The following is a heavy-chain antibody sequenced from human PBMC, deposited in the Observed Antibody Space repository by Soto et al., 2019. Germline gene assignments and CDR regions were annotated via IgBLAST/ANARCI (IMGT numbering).Heavy chain of an antibody. V-gene: IGHV3-30*03. J-gene: IGHJ6*03. CDR3: ARGGGIRITMVRGSRTRPYYYYMDV. CDR2: ISYDGSNK. CDR1: GFTFSSYG. D-gene: IGHD3-10*01. Sequence: PGGSLRLSCAASGFTFSSYGMHWVRQAPGKGLEWVAVISYDGSNKYYADSVKGRFTISRDNSKNTLYLQMNSLRAEDTAVYYCARGGGIRITMVRGSRTRPYYYYMDVWGKGTTVTVSS.